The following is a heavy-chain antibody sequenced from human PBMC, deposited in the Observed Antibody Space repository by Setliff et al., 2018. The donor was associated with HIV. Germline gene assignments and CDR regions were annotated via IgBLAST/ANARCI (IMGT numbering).Heavy chain of an antibody. Sequence: SETLSLTCTVSGASISSYYWTWIRQPPGKGLEYIGYIYHFGNTNYNSSLKSRVTMSVDTSRNRVSLKLSSVTAADTAVYYCAKGAGFYGDYTFDYWGRGNLVTVSS. J-gene: IGHJ4*02. CDR3: AKGAGFYGDYTFDY. CDR2: IYHFGNT. V-gene: IGHV4-59*01. CDR1: GASISSYY. D-gene: IGHD4-17*01.